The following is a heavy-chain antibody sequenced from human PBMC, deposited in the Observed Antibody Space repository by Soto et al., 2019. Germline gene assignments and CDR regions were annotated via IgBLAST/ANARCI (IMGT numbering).Heavy chain of an antibody. V-gene: IGHV4-59*01. CDR2: IYYSGST. Sequence: SETLSLNCTVSGGSISSYYWSWIRQPPGKGLEWIGYIYYSGSTNYNPSLKSRVTISVDTSKNQFSLKLSSVTAADTAVYYCAGSPFYCSSTSCYTGYYYGMDVWGQGTTVTVSS. CDR3: AGSPFYCSSTSCYTGYYYGMDV. D-gene: IGHD2-2*02. CDR1: GGSISSYY. J-gene: IGHJ6*02.